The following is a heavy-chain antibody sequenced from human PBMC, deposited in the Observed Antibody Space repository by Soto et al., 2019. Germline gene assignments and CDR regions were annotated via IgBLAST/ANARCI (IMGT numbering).Heavy chain of an antibody. Sequence: QVHLEQSGAVVKKPGASVKVACKASGYSFTTYSMHWLRQAPGQRPEWIGWLNAANGDTKYSQALQGRVTITVDTSATTVYMELSSLTSEDTAVYYCAKGGYCSTSRCVSWFDPWGQGTQVTVSP. D-gene: IGHD2-2*01. V-gene: IGHV1-3*01. CDR1: GYSFTTYS. J-gene: IGHJ5*02. CDR3: AKGGYCSTSRCVSWFDP. CDR2: LNAANGDT.